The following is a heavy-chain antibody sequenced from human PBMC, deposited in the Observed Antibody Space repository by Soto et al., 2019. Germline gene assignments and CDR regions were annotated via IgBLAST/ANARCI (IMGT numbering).Heavy chain of an antibody. CDR2: IIPILGIA. CDR3: ARSMVRGHFDY. D-gene: IGHD3-10*01. V-gene: IGHV1-69*02. CDR1: GGTFSSYT. Sequence: QVQLVQSGAEVKKPGSSVKVSCKASGGTFSSYTISWVRQAPGRGLEWMGRIIPILGIANYAQKFQGRVTITADKSTSTAYMELSSLRSEDTAVYYCARSMVRGHFDYWGQGTLVTVSS. J-gene: IGHJ4*02.